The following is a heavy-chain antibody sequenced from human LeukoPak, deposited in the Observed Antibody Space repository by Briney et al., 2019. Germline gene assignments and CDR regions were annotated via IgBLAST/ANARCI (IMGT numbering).Heavy chain of an antibody. CDR1: GGTFSSYA. CDR3: ARRVSAAMVDDAFDI. CDR2: IIPIFGTA. J-gene: IGHJ3*02. D-gene: IGHD2-2*01. Sequence: GASVKVSCKASGGTFSSYAISWVRQAPGQGLEWMGGIIPIFGTANYAQKFQGRVTITADESTSTAYMELSSLRSEDTAVYYCARRVSAAMVDDAFDIWGQGTMVTVSS. V-gene: IGHV1-69*13.